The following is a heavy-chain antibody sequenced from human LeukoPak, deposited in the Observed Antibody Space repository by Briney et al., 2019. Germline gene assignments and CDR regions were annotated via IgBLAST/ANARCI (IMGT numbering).Heavy chain of an antibody. CDR1: GFTFSSYG. Sequence: GGTLRLSCAASGFTFSSYGMSWVRQAPGKGLEWVSAISGSGGSTYYADSVKGRFTISRDNSKNTLYLQMNSLRAEDTAVYYCAKDRDYYGSGSYGHWGQGTLVTVSS. D-gene: IGHD3-10*01. CDR2: ISGSGGST. J-gene: IGHJ4*02. V-gene: IGHV3-23*01. CDR3: AKDRDYYGSGSYGH.